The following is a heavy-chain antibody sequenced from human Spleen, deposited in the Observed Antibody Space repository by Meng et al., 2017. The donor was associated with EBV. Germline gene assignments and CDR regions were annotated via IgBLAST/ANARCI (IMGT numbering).Heavy chain of an antibody. CDR1: GGSFSGHY. CDR2: INHSGST. CDR3: ARGYCSGGSCYSDY. D-gene: IGHD2-15*01. V-gene: IGHV4-34*02. J-gene: IGHJ4*02. Sequence: QVQLKQWGAGLVKPSETLSLTSAVYGGSFSGHYWTWIRQPPGKGLEWIGEINHSGSTNYNPSLKSRVTISVDTSKNQFSLKLSSVTAADTAVYYCARGYCSGGSCYSDYWGQGTLVTVSS.